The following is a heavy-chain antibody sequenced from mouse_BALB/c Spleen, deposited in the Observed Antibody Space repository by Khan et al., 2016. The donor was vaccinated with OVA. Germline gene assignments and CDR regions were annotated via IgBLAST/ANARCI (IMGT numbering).Heavy chain of an antibody. V-gene: IGHV1S137*01. Sequence: VQLQQSGPELVRPGVSVKISCKGSGYTFTDSGMHCVRQSPAKSLEWIGVITTYSGDTNYNQMFKGKATMTVDKSSTTAYIDLARLTSEDSAIYYCARLTLRLDYWGQGTSVTVSS. CDR2: ITTYSGDT. D-gene: IGHD1-1*01. CDR1: GYTFTDSG. J-gene: IGHJ4*01. CDR3: ARLTLRLDY.